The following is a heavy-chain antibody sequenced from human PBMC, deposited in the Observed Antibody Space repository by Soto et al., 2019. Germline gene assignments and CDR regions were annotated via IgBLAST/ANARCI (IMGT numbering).Heavy chain of an antibody. D-gene: IGHD5-12*01. CDR1: GFTFSNAW. J-gene: IGHJ4*02. V-gene: IGHV3-15*01. CDR2: IKSKTDGGTT. Sequence: GGSLRLSCAASGFTFSNAWMSWVRQAPGKGLEWVGRIKSKTDGGTTDYAAPVKGRFTISSDDSKNTLYLQMNSLKTEGTAVYYCTTDTLLRYSGYDWVYNYFDYWGQGTLVTVSS. CDR3: TTDTLLRYSGYDWVYNYFDY.